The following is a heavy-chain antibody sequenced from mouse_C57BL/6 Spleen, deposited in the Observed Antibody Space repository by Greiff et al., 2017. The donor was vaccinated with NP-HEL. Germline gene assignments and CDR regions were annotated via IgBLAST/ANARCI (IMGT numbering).Heavy chain of an antibody. Sequence: QVQLQQPGAELVRPGSSVKLSCKASGYTFTSYWMHWVKQRPIQGLEWIGNIDPSDSETHYNQKFKDKATLTVDKSSSTAYMQLSSLTSEDSAVYYCATLAGAPRYFEVWGTGTTVTVSS. D-gene: IGHD4-1*01. V-gene: IGHV1-52*01. CDR1: GYTFTSYW. CDR3: ATLAGAPRYFEV. CDR2: IDPSDSET. J-gene: IGHJ1*03.